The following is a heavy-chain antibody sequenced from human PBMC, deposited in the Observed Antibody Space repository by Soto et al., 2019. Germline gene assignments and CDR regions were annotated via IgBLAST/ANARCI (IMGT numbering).Heavy chain of an antibody. V-gene: IGHV3-23*01. CDR3: AKGPRLYNWNDAFDI. J-gene: IGHJ3*02. CDR1: GFTFSSYA. Sequence: VGSLRLSCAASGFTFSSYAMSWVRQAPGKGLEWVSAISGSGGSTYYADSERGRFTISRDNSKNTLYLQMNSLRAEDTAVYYCAKGPRLYNWNDAFDIWGQGTMVTVSS. CDR2: ISGSGGST. D-gene: IGHD1-20*01.